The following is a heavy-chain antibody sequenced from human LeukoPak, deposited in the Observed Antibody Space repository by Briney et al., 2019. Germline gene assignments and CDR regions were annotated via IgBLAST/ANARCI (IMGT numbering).Heavy chain of an antibody. CDR2: ISGDGGST. D-gene: IGHD2-8*01. V-gene: IGHV3-43*02. J-gene: IGHJ4*01. CDR3: AKQYCTNGVCYPFAY. CDR1: GFTFDDYA. Sequence: GGSLRLSCAASGFTFDDYAMHWVRQAPGKGLEWVSLISGDGGSTYYADSVKGRFTISRDNSKNSLYLQMNGLRTEDTALYYCAKQYCTNGVCYPFAYWGHGTLVTVSS.